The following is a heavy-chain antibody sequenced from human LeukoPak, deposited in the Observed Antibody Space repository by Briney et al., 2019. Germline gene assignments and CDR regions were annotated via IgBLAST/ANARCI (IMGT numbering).Heavy chain of an antibody. CDR3: ARDPRPFGCSSTSCPRYYFDY. Sequence: GGSLRLSCAASGFTFSSHSMDWVRQAPGKGLEWISSISSASNYIYYADSVRGRFTISRDNAKNSLYLQMSTLRAEDTAVYYCARDPRPFGCSSTSCPRYYFDYWGQGTLVTVSS. D-gene: IGHD2-15*01. V-gene: IGHV3-21*01. J-gene: IGHJ4*02. CDR2: ISSASNYI. CDR1: GFTFSSHS.